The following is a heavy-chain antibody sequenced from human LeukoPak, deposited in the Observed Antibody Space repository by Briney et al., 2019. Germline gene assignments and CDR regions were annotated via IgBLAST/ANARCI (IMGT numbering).Heavy chain of an antibody. CDR1: GGSFSGYY. CDR3: ARNEWELLYYFDY. Sequence: SETLSLTCAVYGGSFSGYYGSWIRQPPGKGLEWIGEINHSGSTNYNPSLKSRVTISVDTSRNQFSLKLSSVTAADTAVYYCARNEWELLYYFDYWGQGTLVTVSS. D-gene: IGHD1-26*01. J-gene: IGHJ4*02. V-gene: IGHV4-34*01. CDR2: INHSGST.